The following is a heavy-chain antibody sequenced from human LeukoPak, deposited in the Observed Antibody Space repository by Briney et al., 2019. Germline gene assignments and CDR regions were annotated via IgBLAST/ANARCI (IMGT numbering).Heavy chain of an antibody. CDR3: TKDGGLVLSSNDAFDM. J-gene: IGHJ3*02. V-gene: IGHV3-23*01. Sequence: GGSLRLSCAASGFTLSSYAMNWVRQAPGRGLEWVSGISGSGGSTYYADSVKDRFTISRDNSKNTLYLQMNSLRAEDTAVYYCTKDGGLVLSSNDAFDMWGQGTMVTVSS. D-gene: IGHD6-19*01. CDR2: ISGSGGST. CDR1: GFTLSSYA.